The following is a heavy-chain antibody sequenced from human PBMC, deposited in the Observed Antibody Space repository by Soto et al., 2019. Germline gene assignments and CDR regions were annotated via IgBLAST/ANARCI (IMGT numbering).Heavy chain of an antibody. CDR2: IRSKAYGGTT. Sequence: GGSLRLSCTASGFTFGDYAMSWVRQAPGKGLEWVGFIRSKAYGGTTEYAASVKGRFTISRDDSKSIAYLQMNSLKTEDTAVYYCTREFGTRTYYYDSSGYYFDYWGQGTLVTVSS. D-gene: IGHD3-22*01. CDR1: GFTFGDYA. J-gene: IGHJ4*02. CDR3: TREFGTRTYYYDSSGYYFDY. V-gene: IGHV3-49*04.